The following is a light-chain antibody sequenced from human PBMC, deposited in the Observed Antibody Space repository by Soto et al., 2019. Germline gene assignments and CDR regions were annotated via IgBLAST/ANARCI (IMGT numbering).Light chain of an antibody. CDR1: QSLLHSDGRTS. Sequence: VMTQTPLSMSVTPGQPASLSCKSSQSLLHSDGRTSLYWYLQRPGQPPQVLIYEVSNRFSGVPERFSGSGSGTDFTLTISRVEAEDVGVYYCMQSKHRPKTFGQGTKVEIK. V-gene: IGKV2D-29*01. J-gene: IGKJ1*01. CDR2: EVS. CDR3: MQSKHRPKT.